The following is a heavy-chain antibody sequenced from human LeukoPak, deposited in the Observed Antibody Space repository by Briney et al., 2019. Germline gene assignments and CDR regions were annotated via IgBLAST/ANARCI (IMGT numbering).Heavy chain of an antibody. V-gene: IGHV3-21*01. CDR3: ARNLPYNYYGSGSYYTAIDY. CDR1: GFTFSSYS. CDR2: ISSSSSYI. Sequence: GGSLRLSCAASGFTFSSYSMNWVRQAPGKGLEWVSSISSSSSYIYYADSVKGRFTISRDNAKNSLYLQMNSLRAKDTAVYYCARNLPYNYYGSGSYYTAIDYWGQGTLVTVSS. J-gene: IGHJ4*02. D-gene: IGHD3-10*01.